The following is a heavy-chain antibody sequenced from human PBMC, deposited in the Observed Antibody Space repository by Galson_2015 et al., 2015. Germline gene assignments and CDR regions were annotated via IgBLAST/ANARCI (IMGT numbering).Heavy chain of an antibody. CDR3: ARHLTEYKYAIDV. D-gene: IGHD6-6*01. Sequence: LSLTCTVSGASISGHYWSWIRQPPGKGLEWIAYIYYSGTTNYNPSLQSRLTISLDTSRNQFSLTLNSVTDADTAVYYCARHLTEYKYAIDVWGQGTMVTVSS. CDR2: IYYSGTT. CDR1: GASISGHY. V-gene: IGHV4-59*11. J-gene: IGHJ6*02.